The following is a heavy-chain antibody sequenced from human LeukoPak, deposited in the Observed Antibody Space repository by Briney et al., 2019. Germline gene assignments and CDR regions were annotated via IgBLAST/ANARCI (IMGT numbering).Heavy chain of an antibody. CDR3: ARDLEGQGSSIAARHYYYYMDV. CDR1: GFTFSSYA. Sequence: PGGSLRLSCAASGFTFSSYAMHWVRQAPGKGLEYVSAISSNGGSTYYANSVKGRFTISRDNSKNTRYLQMGSLRAEDMAVYYCARDLEGQGSSIAARHYYYYMDVWGKGTTVTVSS. CDR2: ISSNGGST. J-gene: IGHJ6*03. D-gene: IGHD6-6*01. V-gene: IGHV3-64*01.